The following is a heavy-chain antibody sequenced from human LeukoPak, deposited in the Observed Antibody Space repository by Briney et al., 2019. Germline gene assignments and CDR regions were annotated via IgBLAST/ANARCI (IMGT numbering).Heavy chain of an antibody. CDR1: GGSTSSSNW. Sequence: SETLSLTCAVSGGSTSSSNWWSWVRQPPGKGLEWIGEIYHSGSTNYNPSLKSRVTISVDTSKNQFSLKLSSVTAADTAVYYCARDQDSGGTDYYYYGMDVWGQGTTVTVSS. CDR3: ARDQDSGGTDYYYYGMDV. D-gene: IGHD1-26*01. J-gene: IGHJ6*02. CDR2: IYHSGST. V-gene: IGHV4-4*02.